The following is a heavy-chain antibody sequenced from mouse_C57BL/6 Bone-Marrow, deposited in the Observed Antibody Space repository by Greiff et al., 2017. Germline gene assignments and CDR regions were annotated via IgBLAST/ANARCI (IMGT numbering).Heavy chain of an antibody. Sequence: VQLQQSGAELARPGASVKLSCKASGYTFTSYGISWVKQRTGQGLEWIGEIYPRSGNTYYNEKFKGQATLTADKSSSTAYMELRSLTSEDSAVYFCARNYDYDGIPLFDYWGQGTTLTVSS. CDR2: IYPRSGNT. CDR3: ARNYDYDGIPLFDY. J-gene: IGHJ2*01. D-gene: IGHD2-4*01. V-gene: IGHV1-81*01. CDR1: GYTFTSYG.